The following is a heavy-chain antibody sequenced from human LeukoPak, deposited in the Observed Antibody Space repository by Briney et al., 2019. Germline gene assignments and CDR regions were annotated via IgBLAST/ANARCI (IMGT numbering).Heavy chain of an antibody. V-gene: IGHV3-21*01. J-gene: IGHJ6*03. CDR3: ARADVACKSYHYMDV. Sequence: GGSLRLSCAASGFTFSSYSMNWVRQAPGKGLEWVSSISSSSSYIYYADSVKGRFTISRDNAKNSLYLQMNSLRAEDTAVYYCARADVACKSYHYMDVWGKGTTVTVSS. CDR2: ISSSSSYI. D-gene: IGHD2-2*01. CDR1: GFTFSSYS.